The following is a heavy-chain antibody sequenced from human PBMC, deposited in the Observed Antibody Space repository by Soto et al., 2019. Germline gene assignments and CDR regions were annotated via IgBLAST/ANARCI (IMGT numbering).Heavy chain of an antibody. V-gene: IGHV1-46*01. CDR2: INPSGGST. D-gene: IGHD6-19*01. J-gene: IGHJ4*01. CDR1: GYTFTSYY. Sequence: ASVKVSCKASGYTFTSYYMHWVRQAPGQGLEWMGIINPSGGSTSYAQKFQGRVTITADESTSTAYMELSSLRSEDTAVYYCARDPPHTVAGTGEFDYWG. CDR3: ARDPPHTVAGTGEFDY.